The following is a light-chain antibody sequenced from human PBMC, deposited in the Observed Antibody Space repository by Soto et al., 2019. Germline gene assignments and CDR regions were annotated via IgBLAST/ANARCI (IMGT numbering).Light chain of an antibody. Sequence: DIQMTQSPSTLSASVGDRVTITCRASQSISSWLAWYQQKPGKAPKLLIYDASSLESGVPSRFSGSGSGTEFTLTISSLQPDDFATYYCQQYSTSATFGQGTKVDI. V-gene: IGKV1-5*01. J-gene: IGKJ1*01. CDR1: QSISSW. CDR3: QQYSTSAT. CDR2: DAS.